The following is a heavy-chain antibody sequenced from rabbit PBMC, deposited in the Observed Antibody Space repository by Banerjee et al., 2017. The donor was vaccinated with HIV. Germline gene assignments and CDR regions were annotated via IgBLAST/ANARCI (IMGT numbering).Heavy chain of an antibody. Sequence: QSLEESGGGLVKPGGTLTLTCTASGFSFSSGYWMCWVRQAPGKGLEWIACIDTGSSGSTYYASWAKGRFTISKTSSTTVTLQMTSLTAADTATYFCASSGYDLRGQGTLVTVS. V-gene: IGHV1S40*01. CDR1: GFSFSSGYW. J-gene: IGHJ4*01. D-gene: IGHD1-1*01. CDR2: IDTGSSGST. CDR3: ASSGYDL.